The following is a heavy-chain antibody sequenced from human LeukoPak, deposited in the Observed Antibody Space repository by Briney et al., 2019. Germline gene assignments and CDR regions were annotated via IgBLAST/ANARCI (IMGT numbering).Heavy chain of an antibody. V-gene: IGHV1-18*01. D-gene: IGHD1-1*01. J-gene: IGHJ4*02. CDR1: GHNFSAYG. CDR2: VTSDNRDT. CDR3: ARGSHEYWNDY. Sequence: ASVKVSCRASGHNFSAYGMTWVRQAPGQGLEWMGWVTSDNRDTKYAPKFQGRVTMTTDMSSTTAYMELRSLRSDDTAVYYCARGSHEYWNDYWGQGTLVTVSS.